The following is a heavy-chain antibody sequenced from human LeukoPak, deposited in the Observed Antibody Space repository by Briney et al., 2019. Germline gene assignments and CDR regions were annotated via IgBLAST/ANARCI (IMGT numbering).Heavy chain of an antibody. J-gene: IGHJ6*02. CDR1: GGSISSYY. CDR3: ARAIQPEGYYYDMDV. CDR2: IYYSGST. V-gene: IGHV4-59*01. Sequence: PSETLSLTCTVSGGSISSYYWSWIRQPPGKGLEWIGYIYYSGSTNYNPSLKSRVTISVDTSKNQFSLKLSSVTAADTAVYYCARAIQPEGYYYDMDVWGQGTTVTVSS. D-gene: IGHD5-18*01.